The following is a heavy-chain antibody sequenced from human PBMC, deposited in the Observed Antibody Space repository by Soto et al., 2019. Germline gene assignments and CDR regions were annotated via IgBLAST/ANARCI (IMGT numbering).Heavy chain of an antibody. CDR2: IIPIFGTA. J-gene: IGHJ4*02. V-gene: IGHV1-69*13. Sequence: GASVKVSCKASGGTFSSYAISWVRQAPRQGLEWMGGIIPIFGTANYAQKFQGRVTITADESTSTAYMELSSLRSEDTAVYYCARGSSNCSSTSCYTPFDYWGQGTLVTVSS. D-gene: IGHD2-2*02. CDR1: GGTFSSYA. CDR3: ARGSSNCSSTSCYTPFDY.